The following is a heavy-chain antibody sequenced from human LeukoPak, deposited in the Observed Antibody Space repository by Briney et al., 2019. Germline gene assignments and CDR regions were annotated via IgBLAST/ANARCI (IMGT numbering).Heavy chain of an antibody. V-gene: IGHV4-38-2*01. CDR1: GYSISRGYY. D-gene: IGHD3-10*01. J-gene: IGHJ4*02. CDR2: IYHTGST. CDR3: ARAGWIITSGIDY. Sequence: SETLPLTCGVSGYSISRGYYWAWIRQPPGKGLEWIGTIYHTGSTYYTPSLGSRVTISVDTSKNEFSLNLNSVTAADTAVYYCARAGWIITSGIDYWGQGALVTVSS.